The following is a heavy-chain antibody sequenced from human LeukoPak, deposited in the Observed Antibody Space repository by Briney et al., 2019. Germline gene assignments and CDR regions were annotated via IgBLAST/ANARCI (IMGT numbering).Heavy chain of an antibody. Sequence: SQTLSLTCTVSGGSISSGSYYWSWIRQPAGKGLEWIGRIYTSGSTNYNPSLKSRVTISVDTSKNQFSLKLSSATAADTAVYYCARDDNDFWSGYSDYWGQGTLVTVSS. CDR3: ARDDNDFWSGYSDY. J-gene: IGHJ4*02. CDR1: GGSISSGSYY. V-gene: IGHV4-61*02. CDR2: IYTSGST. D-gene: IGHD3-3*01.